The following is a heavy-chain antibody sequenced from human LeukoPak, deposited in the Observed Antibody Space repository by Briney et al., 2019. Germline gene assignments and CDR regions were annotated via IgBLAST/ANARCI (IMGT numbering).Heavy chain of an antibody. CDR3: AKASWVSSADAVL. J-gene: IGHJ4*02. CDR1: GFTFSSYA. V-gene: IGHV3-23*01. D-gene: IGHD3-10*01. CDR2: LRGNGDT. Sequence: PGGSLRLSCAASGFTFSSYAMSWVREAPARGLGWVSSLRGNGDTFYADSVKGRFTLSRDESRNTVYLRLNNLRVEDTAVYYCAKASWVSSADAVLWGQGTVVTASS.